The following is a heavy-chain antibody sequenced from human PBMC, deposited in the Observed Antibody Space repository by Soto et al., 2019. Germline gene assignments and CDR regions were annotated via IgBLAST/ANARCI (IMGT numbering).Heavy chain of an antibody. CDR3: ARAGVNHAFDI. D-gene: IGHD2-21*01. V-gene: IGHV3-74*01. CDR1: GFTFSSYY. Sequence: EVPLVESGGGLVQPGGSLRLSCAASGFTFSSYYMHWVRQGPGKGLVWVSRISSDGSSTSYADSVKGRFTISRDNAKNTLYLQMNSLRAEDTAVYYCARAGVNHAFDIWGQGTMVTVSS. J-gene: IGHJ3*02. CDR2: ISSDGSST.